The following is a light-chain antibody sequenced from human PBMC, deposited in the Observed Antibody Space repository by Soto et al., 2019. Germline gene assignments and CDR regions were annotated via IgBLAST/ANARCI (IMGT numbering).Light chain of an antibody. CDR3: QQYSFLPRA. CDR1: QSVTTR. CDR2: GAS. J-gene: IGKJ1*01. V-gene: IGKV3-20*01. Sequence: ETVLTQSPGTLSLSPGERVTLSCRASQSVTTRLAWYQHKPGQAPRLLIYGASTRATGIPDRFGGSGSGTDFTLTISRLEPEDFAVYYCQQYSFLPRAFGQGTKVDIK.